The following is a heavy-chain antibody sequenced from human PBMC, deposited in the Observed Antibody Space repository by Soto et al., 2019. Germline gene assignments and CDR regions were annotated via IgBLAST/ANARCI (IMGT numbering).Heavy chain of an antibody. J-gene: IGHJ4*02. CDR3: ARRLYDTSGYRYFDF. CDR2: IFPDDSET. V-gene: IGHV5-51*03. D-gene: IGHD3-22*01. Sequence: PGESLKISCKASGYSFSSYWLGWVRQMPGKGLEWMGIIFPDDSETRYSPSFQGKVSISVDKSISTAYLQWSSLKAPDTAMYYCARRLYDTSGYRYFDFWGQGTLVTVSS. CDR1: GYSFSSYW.